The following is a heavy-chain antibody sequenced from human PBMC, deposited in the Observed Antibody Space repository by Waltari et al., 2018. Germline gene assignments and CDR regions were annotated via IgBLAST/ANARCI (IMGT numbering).Heavy chain of an antibody. CDR1: GGSISSGSYY. D-gene: IGHD6-6*01. CDR3: ARVPKSSIAARGPFDY. Sequence: QVQLQESGPGLVKPSQTLSLTCTVSGGSISSGSYYWSWIRQPAGKGLEWLARIYTSGSTNYNPSLKSRVTISVDTSKNQFSLKLSSVTAADTAVYYCARVPKSSIAARGPFDYWGQGTLVTVSS. CDR2: IYTSGST. J-gene: IGHJ4*02. V-gene: IGHV4-61*02.